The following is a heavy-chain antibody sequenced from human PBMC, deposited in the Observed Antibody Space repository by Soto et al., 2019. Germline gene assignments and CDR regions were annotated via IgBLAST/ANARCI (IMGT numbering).Heavy chain of an antibody. CDR2: ISGSGGST. Sequence: EVQLLESGGGLVQPGGSLRLSCAASGFTFSSYAMSWVRQAPGKGLEWVSAISGSGGSTYYADSVKGRFTISRDNSKNTLYLQMNCLRAEDTAVYYCSHFLEWLNCFDYWGQGTLVTVSS. CDR3: SHFLEWLNCFDY. D-gene: IGHD3-3*01. CDR1: GFTFSSYA. J-gene: IGHJ4*02. V-gene: IGHV3-23*01.